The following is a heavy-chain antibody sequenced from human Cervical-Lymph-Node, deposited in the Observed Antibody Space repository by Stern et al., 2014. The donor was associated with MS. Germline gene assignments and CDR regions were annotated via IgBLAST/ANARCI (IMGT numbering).Heavy chain of an antibody. D-gene: IGHD5-18*01. Sequence: QVRLVESGGGVVQPGRSLRLSCAASGFTFSSYGMHWVRQAPGKGLEWVAVIWYDGSNKYYADSVKGRFTISRDNSKNTLYLQMNSLRAEDTAVYYCARGATVDTAMVEEVDYFDYWGQGTLVTVSS. CDR2: IWYDGSNK. CDR1: GFTFSSYG. J-gene: IGHJ4*02. CDR3: ARGATVDTAMVEEVDYFDY. V-gene: IGHV3-33*01.